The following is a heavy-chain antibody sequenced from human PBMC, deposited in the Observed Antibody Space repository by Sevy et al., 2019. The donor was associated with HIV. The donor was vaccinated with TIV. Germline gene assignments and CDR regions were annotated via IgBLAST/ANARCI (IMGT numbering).Heavy chain of an antibody. D-gene: IGHD6-13*01. CDR2: IKQDGSEK. V-gene: IGHV3-7*01. CDR1: GFTFSSYW. Sequence: GGSLRLSCAVSGFTFSSYWMSWVRQAPGKGLEWVANIKQDGSEKYYVDSVKGRFTISRDNAKNSLYLQMNSLGAEDTAVYYCARAFRPDSSSWSYYYYYGMDVWGQGTTVTVSS. J-gene: IGHJ6*02. CDR3: ARAFRPDSSSWSYYYYYGMDV.